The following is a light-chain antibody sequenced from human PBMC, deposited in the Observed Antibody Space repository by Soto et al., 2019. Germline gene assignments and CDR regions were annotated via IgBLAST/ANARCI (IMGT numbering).Light chain of an antibody. J-gene: IGKJ1*01. V-gene: IGKV3-11*02. CDR3: QQRSNWSRWS. CDR1: HSVSIY. CDR2: DAX. Sequence: EVVLTQSPATVSLSQGNRATLSXRASHSVSIYLSWYPQTPGQXTRILXXDAXNRATGIPARFSGSGSGRDFTLTISSLEPEDFSVYYCQQRSNWSRWSFGQGTKVDIK.